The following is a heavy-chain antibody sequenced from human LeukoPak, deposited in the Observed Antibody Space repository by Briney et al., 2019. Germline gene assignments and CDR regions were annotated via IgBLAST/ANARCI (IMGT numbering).Heavy chain of an antibody. Sequence: PGGSLRLSCAASEFTFSGSAMHWVRQASGKGLEWVGRIRSKANSYATAYAASVKGRFTISGDDSKNTAYLQMNSLKTEDTAVYYCTRSPYYYDSRWGQGTLVTVSS. CDR2: IRSKANSYAT. CDR1: EFTFSGSA. D-gene: IGHD3-22*01. J-gene: IGHJ4*02. CDR3: TRSPYYYDSR. V-gene: IGHV3-73*01.